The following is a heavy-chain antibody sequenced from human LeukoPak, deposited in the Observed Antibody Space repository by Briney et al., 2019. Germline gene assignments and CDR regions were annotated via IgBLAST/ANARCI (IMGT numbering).Heavy chain of an antibody. D-gene: IGHD3-22*01. Sequence: PGGSLRLSCAASGFTVSSNYMSWVRQAPGKGLEWVSVIYSGGSTYYAGSVKGRFTISRDNSKNTLYLQMNSLRAEDTAVYYCARDGYYDSSGYEGDYWGQGTLVTVSS. J-gene: IGHJ4*02. CDR1: GFTVSSNY. V-gene: IGHV3-53*01. CDR3: ARDGYYDSSGYEGDY. CDR2: IYSGGST.